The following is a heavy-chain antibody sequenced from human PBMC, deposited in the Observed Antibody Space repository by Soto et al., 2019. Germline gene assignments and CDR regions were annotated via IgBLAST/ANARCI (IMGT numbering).Heavy chain of an antibody. CDR3: ASVRREFDTSGPLDY. CDR1: GGSIISRDYC. J-gene: IGHJ4*02. Sequence: SETLSLTCAVSGGSIISRDYCWNWIRQPPGKGLEWIGYIYFGGSTYYNPSLQSRVTMSVDRSRNQFSLKLNSVTAADTAVYYCASVRREFDTSGPLDYWGQGTLVTVSS. V-gene: IGHV4-30-2*01. D-gene: IGHD3-10*01. CDR2: IYFGGST.